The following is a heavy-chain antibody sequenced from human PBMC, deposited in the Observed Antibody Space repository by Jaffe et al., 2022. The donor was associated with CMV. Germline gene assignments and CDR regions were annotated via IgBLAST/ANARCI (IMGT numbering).Heavy chain of an antibody. V-gene: IGHV2-26*01. Sequence: QVTLKESGPVLVKPTETLTLTCTVSGFSLSNARMGVSWIRQPPGKALEWLAHIFSNDEKSYSTSLKSRLTISKDTSKSQVVLTMTNMDPVDTATYYCAREITIFGVVTPWDYYYYGMDVWGQGTTVTVSS. CDR2: IFSNDEK. CDR1: GFSLSNARMG. J-gene: IGHJ6*02. D-gene: IGHD3-3*01. CDR3: AREITIFGVVTPWDYYYYGMDV.